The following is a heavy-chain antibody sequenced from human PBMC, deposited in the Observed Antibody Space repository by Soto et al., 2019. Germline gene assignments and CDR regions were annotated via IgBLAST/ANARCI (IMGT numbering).Heavy chain of an antibody. CDR2: MNPNSGNT. V-gene: IGHV1-8*01. CDR1: GYTFTSYD. D-gene: IGHD3-3*01. Sequence: ASVKVSCKAPGYTFTSYDINWVRQATGQGLEWMGWMNPNSGNTGYAQKFQGRVTMTRNTSISTAYMELSSLRSEDTAVYYCARGRFTIFGVVIIEDNWFDPWGQGTLVTVSS. CDR3: ARGRFTIFGVVIIEDNWFDP. J-gene: IGHJ5*02.